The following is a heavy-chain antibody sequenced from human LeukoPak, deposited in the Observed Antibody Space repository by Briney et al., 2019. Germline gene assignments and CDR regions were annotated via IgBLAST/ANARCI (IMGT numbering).Heavy chain of an antibody. CDR3: ARGVVVPAAKSLINYYYYGMDV. CDR2: ISGSGGST. D-gene: IGHD2-2*01. Sequence: GALRLSCAASGFTFSSYAMSWVRQAPGKGLEWVSAISGSGGSTYYADSVKGRFTISRDNSKNTLYLQMNSLRAEDTAVYYCARGVVVPAAKSLINYYYYGMDVWGQGTTVTVSS. V-gene: IGHV3-23*01. CDR1: GFTFSSYA. J-gene: IGHJ6*02.